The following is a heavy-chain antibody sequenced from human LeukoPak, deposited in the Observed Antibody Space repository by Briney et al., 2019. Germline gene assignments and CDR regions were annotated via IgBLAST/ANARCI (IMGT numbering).Heavy chain of an antibody. J-gene: IGHJ6*03. V-gene: IGHV3-66*02. Sequence: GGSLRLSCAASGFIVSSNYMSWVRQAPAKGLEWVAGIYSGGSTYYADSVKGRFTISRDNSKNTLYLQMNSLRAEDTAVYYCPSMTHESPHYYYVDVWGKGTTVTVSS. D-gene: IGHD3-16*01. CDR3: PSMTHESPHYYYVDV. CDR2: IYSGGST. CDR1: GFIVSSNY.